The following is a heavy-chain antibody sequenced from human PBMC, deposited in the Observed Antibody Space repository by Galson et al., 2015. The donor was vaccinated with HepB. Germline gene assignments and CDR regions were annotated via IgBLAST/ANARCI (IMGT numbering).Heavy chain of an antibody. V-gene: IGHV6-1*01. J-gene: IGHJ3*02. CDR3: ASGRANAFAI. D-gene: IGHD3-10*01. CDR1: GDSVSRNGAA. CDR2: TYYRSKWYN. Sequence: CAISGDSVSRNGAAWNWIRQSPSGGLEWLGRTYYRSKWYNDYAVSVKSRITINPNTSKNQFSLQPNSMTPEDTAVYFCASGRANAFAIWGQGTMVTASS.